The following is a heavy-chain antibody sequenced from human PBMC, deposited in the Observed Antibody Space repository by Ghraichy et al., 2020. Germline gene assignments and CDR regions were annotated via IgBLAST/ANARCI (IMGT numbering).Heavy chain of an antibody. CDR2: ISSDGNNK. CDR1: GFTFSSYG. V-gene: IGHV3-30*18. D-gene: IGHD5-24*01. CDR3: AKDYAGREGCNPYYFDH. Sequence: GGSLRLSCAASGFTFSSYGMHWVRQAPGKGLEWVSVISSDGNNKYYTDSVKGRFTISRDNSKNTLFLQLNSLRAEDTAVYYCAKDYAGREGCNPYYFDHWGQGTLVTVSS. J-gene: IGHJ4*02.